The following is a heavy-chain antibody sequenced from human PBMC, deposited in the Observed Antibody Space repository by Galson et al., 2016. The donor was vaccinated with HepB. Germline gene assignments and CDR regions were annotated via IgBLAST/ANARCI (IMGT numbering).Heavy chain of an antibody. V-gene: IGHV1-46*01. J-gene: IGHJ4*02. Sequence: VTVSCKASGYAFTKFYIHWVRQAPGQGLEWMGIINTTAGSTTYEQKFQGRVSMTRDTSTSTVYMELNSLTSEDTAVYFCARSYYSKYFDYWGQGTLVTVSS. CDR2: INTTAGST. CDR3: ARSYYSKYFDY. CDR1: GYAFTKFY. D-gene: IGHD3-22*01.